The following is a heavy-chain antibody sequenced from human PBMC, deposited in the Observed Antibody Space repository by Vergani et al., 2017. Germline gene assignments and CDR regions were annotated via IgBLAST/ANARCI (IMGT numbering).Heavy chain of an antibody. CDR1: GFAFRTYG. CDR2: IWYDGSNT. CDR3: ARSRYDSSGFSTIFRY. V-gene: IGHV3-33*01. D-gene: IGHD3-22*01. J-gene: IGHJ4*02. Sequence: QVQLVESGGGVVQPGRSLRLSCVASGFAFRTYGMHWVRQAPGKGLEWVAIIWYDGSNTYYADSVKGRFTVSRDNSSNTLFLQMNSLRVEDTAVYFCARSRYDSSGFSTIFRYWGQGTRVTVS.